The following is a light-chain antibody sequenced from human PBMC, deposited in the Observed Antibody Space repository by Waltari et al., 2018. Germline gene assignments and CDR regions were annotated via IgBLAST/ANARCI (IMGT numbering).Light chain of an antibody. CDR2: RNN. CDR1: SSNIGRSY. J-gene: IGLJ3*02. CDR3: ASWDDNLSGWV. V-gene: IGLV1-47*01. Sequence: QSVLTQPPSASGTPGQRVTISCSGSSSNIGRSYVYWYQQLPGTAPKLLIYRNNRRPSGFPARFSGSKSGTSASLAISGLRSEDEADYYCASWDDNLSGWVFGGGTKLTVL.